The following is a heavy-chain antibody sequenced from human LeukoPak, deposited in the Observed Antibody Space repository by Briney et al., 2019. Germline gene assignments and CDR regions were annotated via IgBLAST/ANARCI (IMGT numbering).Heavy chain of an antibody. Sequence: SETLSLTCTVSGGSISSSSYYWGWIRQPPGKGLEWIGNIYYSGSTYYNPSLKSRVTTSVDTSKNQFSLKLSSVTAADTAVYYCARERSTSLYYYYYMDVWSKGTTVTVSS. J-gene: IGHJ6*03. CDR1: GGSISSSSYY. CDR3: ARERSTSLYYYYYMDV. V-gene: IGHV4-39*07. CDR2: IYYSGST. D-gene: IGHD2-2*01.